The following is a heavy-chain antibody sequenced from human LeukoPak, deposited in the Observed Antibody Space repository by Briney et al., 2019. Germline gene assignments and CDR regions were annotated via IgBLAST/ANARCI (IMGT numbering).Heavy chain of an antibody. CDR1: GGTFSSYA. J-gene: IGHJ6*02. CDR2: IIPILGIA. D-gene: IGHD3-10*01. Sequence: GASVKVSCKASGGTFSSYAISWVRQAPGQGLEWMGRIIPILGIANYAQKFQGRVTITADKSTSTAYMELSSLRSEDTAVYYCASSVYLVRGVIYSTYVYGMDVWGQGTTVTVSS. CDR3: ASSVYLVRGVIYSTYVYGMDV. V-gene: IGHV1-69*04.